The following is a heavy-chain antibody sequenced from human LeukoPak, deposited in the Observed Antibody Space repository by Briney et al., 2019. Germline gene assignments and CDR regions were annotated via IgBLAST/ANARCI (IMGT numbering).Heavy chain of an antibody. CDR1: GFTFSSYS. J-gene: IGHJ4*02. D-gene: IGHD3/OR15-3a*01. CDR3: ARSPERLGQGYLDS. CDR2: ISYHGSNT. Sequence: SGGSLRLSCAASGFTFSSYSMHWVRQAPGKGLEWLTLISYHGSNTEYTESVKGRFTISRDNSKNTLFLQMNSLRTEDTAICFCARSPERLGQGYLDSWGQGTLVTVSS. V-gene: IGHV3-30*04.